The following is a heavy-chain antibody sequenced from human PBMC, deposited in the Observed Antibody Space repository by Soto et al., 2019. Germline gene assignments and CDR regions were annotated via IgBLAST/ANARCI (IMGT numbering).Heavy chain of an antibody. Sequence: QVQLVESGGGVVQPGRSLRLSCAASGFTFSSYAMHWVRQAPGKGLEWVAVISYDGSNKYYADSVKGRFTISRDNSKNTLYLQMNSLRAEDTAVYYCARDSQTSPSYFDYWGRGTLVTVSS. CDR1: GFTFSSYA. CDR2: ISYDGSNK. CDR3: ARDSQTSPSYFDY. J-gene: IGHJ4*02. V-gene: IGHV3-30-3*01.